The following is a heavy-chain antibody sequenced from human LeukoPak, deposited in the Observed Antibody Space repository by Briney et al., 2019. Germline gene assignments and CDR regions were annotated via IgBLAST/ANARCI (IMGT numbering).Heavy chain of an antibody. D-gene: IGHD6-13*01. Sequence: SETLSLTCTVSGGSISSYYWSWIRQPPGKGLEWIGYIYYSGSTNYNPSLKSRVTISVDTSKNQFSLKLSSVTAADTAVYYCARKTPIAAAGTMRDWFDPWGQGTLVTVSS. CDR3: ARKTPIAAAGTMRDWFDP. V-gene: IGHV4-59*01. CDR1: GGSISSYY. CDR2: IYYSGST. J-gene: IGHJ5*02.